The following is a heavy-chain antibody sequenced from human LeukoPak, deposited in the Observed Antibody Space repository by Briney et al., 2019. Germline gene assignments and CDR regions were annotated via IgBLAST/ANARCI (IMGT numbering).Heavy chain of an antibody. J-gene: IGHJ4*02. CDR3: AKGALVAAAGPFDY. D-gene: IGHD6-13*01. Sequence: GGSLRLSCAASGFTFSSYDMHWVRQATGKGLEWVSAIGTAGDTYYPGSVKGRFTISRDNAKNSLYLQMNSLRAEDMALYYCAKGALVAAAGPFDYWGQGTLVTVSS. CDR1: GFTFSSYD. V-gene: IGHV3-13*01. CDR2: IGTAGDT.